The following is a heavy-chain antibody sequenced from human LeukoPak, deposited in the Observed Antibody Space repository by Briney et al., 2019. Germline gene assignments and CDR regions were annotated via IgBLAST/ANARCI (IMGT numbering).Heavy chain of an antibody. CDR2: ISSSTSTI. D-gene: IGHD3-16*01. CDR3: ARGGGSYGHDAFDI. Sequence: GGSLRLSCAASGFTFSTYSMSWVRQAPGKGLEWVSYISSSTSTIYYADSVKGRFTISRDNAKNSLYLQMNSLRAEDTAVYYCARGGGSYGHDAFDIWGQGTMVTVSS. V-gene: IGHV3-48*01. CDR1: GFTFSTYS. J-gene: IGHJ3*02.